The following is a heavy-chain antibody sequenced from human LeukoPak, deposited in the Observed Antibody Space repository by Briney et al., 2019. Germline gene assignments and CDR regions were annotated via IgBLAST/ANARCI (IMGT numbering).Heavy chain of an antibody. CDR3: ARQLGYCSSTSCYADKVDY. CDR2: IYYSGST. CDR1: GGSISSSSYY. J-gene: IGHJ4*02. V-gene: IGHV4-39*01. Sequence: PSETLSLTCTVSGGSISSSSYYWGWIRQPPGKGLEWIGSIYYSGSTYYTPSLKSRVTVSVDTSKNQFSLKLSSVTAADTAVYYCARQLGYCSSTSCYADKVDYWGQGTLVTVSS. D-gene: IGHD2-2*01.